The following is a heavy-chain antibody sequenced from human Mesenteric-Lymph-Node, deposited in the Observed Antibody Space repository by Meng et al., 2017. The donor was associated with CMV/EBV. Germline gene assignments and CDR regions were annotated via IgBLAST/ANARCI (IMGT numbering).Heavy chain of an antibody. V-gene: IGHV1-2*06. Sequence: SCKAFGYTFTGSYMHWVRQAPGQGLEWMGRINPNSGGTNYAQKFQGRVTMTRDTSISTAYMELRRLRSDDTALYYCARSSSSWYYFDYWGQGTLVTVSS. CDR2: INPNSGGT. CDR1: GYTFTGSY. CDR3: ARSSSSWYYFDY. J-gene: IGHJ4*02. D-gene: IGHD6-13*01.